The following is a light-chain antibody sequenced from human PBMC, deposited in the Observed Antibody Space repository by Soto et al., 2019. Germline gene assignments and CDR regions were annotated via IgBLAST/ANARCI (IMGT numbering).Light chain of an antibody. CDR2: TVS. J-gene: IGKJ4*01. V-gene: IGKV1-9*01. CDR3: QQFNRSPFT. Sequence: DIPLTQSPSFLSASVGDRLSITCRASQDIRSSLAWYQQKPEKAPNLLIYTVSTLQTGVPSRFSGSRSGTEFTLTISSLQPEDFATYHCQQFNRSPFTFGGGTKVEI. CDR1: QDIRSS.